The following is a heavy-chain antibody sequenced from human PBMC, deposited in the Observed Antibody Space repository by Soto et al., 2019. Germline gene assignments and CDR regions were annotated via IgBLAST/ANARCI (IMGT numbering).Heavy chain of an antibody. CDR2: IYYSGST. Sequence: SESLSLTCTVSGVSISGSRYSWGWIRQPPVRGLEWIGNIYYSGSTYYTPALKSRVTLSVDTSKNQFSLNLNSVTAADTAVYYCARGGIPPSGYGIAYAMDVWGQGTTVTVSS. V-gene: IGHV4-39*01. D-gene: IGHD1-26*01. CDR3: ARGGIPPSGYGIAYAMDV. J-gene: IGHJ6*02. CDR1: GVSISGSRYS.